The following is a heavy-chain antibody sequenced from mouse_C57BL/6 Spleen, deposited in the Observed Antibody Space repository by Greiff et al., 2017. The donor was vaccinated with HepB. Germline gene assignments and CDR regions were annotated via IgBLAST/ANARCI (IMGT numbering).Heavy chain of an antibody. Sequence: EVQLQQSGPELVKPGASVKISCKASGYTFTDYYMNWVKQSHGKSLEWIGDINPNNGVTSYNQKFKGKATLTVDKSSSTAYMELRSLTSEDSAVYYCARYSYDDYYVDYFDYWGQGTTLTVSS. V-gene: IGHV1-26*01. D-gene: IGHD2-3*01. CDR3: ARYSYDDYYVDYFDY. CDR2: INPNNGVT. J-gene: IGHJ2*01. CDR1: GYTFTDYY.